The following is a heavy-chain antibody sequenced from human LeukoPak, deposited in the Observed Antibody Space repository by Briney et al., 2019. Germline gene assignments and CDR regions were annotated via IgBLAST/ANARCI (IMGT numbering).Heavy chain of an antibody. J-gene: IGHJ4*02. CDR3: ARVMVIGRYDFQR. Sequence: GASVKVSCKASGYTFTIYGISWVRQAPGQGLEWMGWINPNSGGTNYAQKFQGRVTMTRDTSISTAYMELSRLRSDDTAVYYCARVMVIGRYDFQRWGQGTLVTVSS. D-gene: IGHD2-21*01. CDR2: INPNSGGT. V-gene: IGHV1-2*02. CDR1: GYTFTIYG.